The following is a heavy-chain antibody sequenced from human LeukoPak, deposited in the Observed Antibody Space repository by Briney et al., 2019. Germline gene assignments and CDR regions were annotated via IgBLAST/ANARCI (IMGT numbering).Heavy chain of an antibody. V-gene: IGHV1-8*01. CDR3: ASGSRSTHSRYYYETYYYYGMDV. J-gene: IGHJ6*02. CDR2: MNPNSGNT. D-gene: IGHD3-22*01. Sequence: ASVKVSCKASGYTFTSYDINWVRQATGQGLEWMGWMNPNSGNTGYAQKFQGRVTMTRNTSISTAYMELSSLRSEDTAVYYCASGSRSTHSRYYYETYYYYGMDVWGQGTTVTVSS. CDR1: GYTFTSYD.